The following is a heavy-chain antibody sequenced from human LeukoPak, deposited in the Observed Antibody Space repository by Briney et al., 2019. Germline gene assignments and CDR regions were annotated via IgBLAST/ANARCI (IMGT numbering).Heavy chain of an antibody. D-gene: IGHD6-19*01. J-gene: IGHJ4*02. CDR3: ARDGGSDQYYFDN. Sequence: SGTLSLTCGVSGASISRPYWWIWVRQPPGKGLEWIAEISYSGNTHYNPSLKSRVIISLDKSKNLIFLKLNSVTAADTAMYYCARDGGSDQYYFDNWGQGTLVTVSS. CDR1: GASISRPYW. V-gene: IGHV4-4*02. CDR2: ISYSGNT.